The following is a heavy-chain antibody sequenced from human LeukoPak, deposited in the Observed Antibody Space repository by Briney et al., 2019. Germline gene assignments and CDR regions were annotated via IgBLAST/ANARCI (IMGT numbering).Heavy chain of an antibody. CDR1: GFTFSSYG. Sequence: GGSLRLSCAASGFTFSSYGMPWVRQAPGKGLEWVAVIWYDGSNKYYADSVKGRFTISRDNSKNTLYLQMNSLRAEDTAVYYCARAGTYYYDSSGYGYWGQGTLVTVSS. CDR3: ARAGTYYYDSSGYGY. V-gene: IGHV3-33*01. J-gene: IGHJ4*02. CDR2: IWYDGSNK. D-gene: IGHD3-22*01.